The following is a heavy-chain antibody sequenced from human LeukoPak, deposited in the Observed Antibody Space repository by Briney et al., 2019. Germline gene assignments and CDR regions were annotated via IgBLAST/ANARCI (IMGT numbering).Heavy chain of an antibody. CDR2: INHSGST. CDR3: ARRATHRPFDP. J-gene: IGHJ5*02. CDR1: GGSFSGYY. V-gene: IGHV4-34*01. Sequence: PSETLSLTCAVYGGSFSGYYWSWIRQPPGKGLEWIGEINHSGSTNYNPSLKSRVTISVDTSKDQFSLKLSSVTAADTAVYYCARRATHRPFDPWGQGTLVTVSS. D-gene: IGHD1-14*01.